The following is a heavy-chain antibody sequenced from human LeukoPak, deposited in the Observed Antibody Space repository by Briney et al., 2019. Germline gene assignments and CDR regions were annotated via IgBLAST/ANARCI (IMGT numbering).Heavy chain of an antibody. CDR2: INPNSGDT. V-gene: IGHV1-2*02. CDR3: AGEYCSGGSCRQGFDY. Sequence: SVTVSCKASGYTFTDYYMHWVQLAPGQGLEWMGWINPNSGDTKHAQNFQGRVTLTRDTSISTAYMELSSLRSDDSAVYYCAGEYCSGGSCRQGFDYWGTGNPGSVSS. CDR1: GYTFTDYY. D-gene: IGHD2-15*01. J-gene: IGHJ4*02.